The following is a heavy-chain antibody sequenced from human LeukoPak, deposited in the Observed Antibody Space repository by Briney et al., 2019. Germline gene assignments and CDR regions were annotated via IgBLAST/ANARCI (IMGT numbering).Heavy chain of an antibody. CDR1: GYTFTTYY. V-gene: IGHV1-46*01. J-gene: IGHJ5*02. D-gene: IGHD2-2*01. Sequence: GASVKVSCKASGYTFTTYYIHWVRQAPGQGLEWMGVINPSGGSTSFAQKFQARLTMTRDTSTSTVYMELSGLNSEDTAVYYCAREIVVVPSAMGFDPWGQGTLLTLSS. CDR2: INPSGGST. CDR3: AREIVVVPSAMGFDP.